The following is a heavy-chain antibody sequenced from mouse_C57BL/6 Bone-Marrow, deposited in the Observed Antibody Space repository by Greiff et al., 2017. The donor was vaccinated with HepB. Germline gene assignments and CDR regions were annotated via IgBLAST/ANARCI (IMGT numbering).Heavy chain of an antibody. CDR3: ARHDGPFAY. V-gene: IGHV1-77*01. J-gene: IGHJ3*01. CDR1: GYTFTDYG. CDR2: IYPGSGST. Sequence: VKLVESGPELVKPGASMKMSCKASGYTFTDYGISWVKQSTGQGLEWIGEIYPGSGSTYYNEKFKGKATLTADKSSNTAYMQLSSLTSEDSAVYFCARHDGPFAYWGQGTLVTVSA. D-gene: IGHD2-3*01.